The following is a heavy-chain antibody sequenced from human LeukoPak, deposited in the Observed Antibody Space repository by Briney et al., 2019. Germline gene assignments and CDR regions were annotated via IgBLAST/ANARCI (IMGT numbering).Heavy chain of an antibody. CDR3: AKLEGDSSGYLDKEIRDAFDI. D-gene: IGHD3-22*01. J-gene: IGHJ3*02. Sequence: GGSLRLSCAASGFTFSSYGMHWVRQAPGKGLEWVAFIRYDGSNKYYADSVKGRFTISRDNSKNTLYLQMNSLRAEDTAVYYCAKLEGDSSGYLDKEIRDAFDIWGQGTMVTVSS. V-gene: IGHV3-30*02. CDR2: IRYDGSNK. CDR1: GFTFSSYG.